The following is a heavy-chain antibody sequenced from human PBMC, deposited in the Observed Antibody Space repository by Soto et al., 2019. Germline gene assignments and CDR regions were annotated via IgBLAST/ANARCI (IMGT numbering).Heavy chain of an antibody. Sequence: QLQLQESGPGLVKPSETLSLTCTVSGGSISSSSYYWGWIRQPPGKGLEWIGCIYYSGSTYYNPSLKRRVTSPVDRSKNQFSLKLSSVPAADTAVYYCASYCSGGSCPTKDAFGIWGQGTMVTVSS. CDR1: GGSISSSSYY. J-gene: IGHJ3*02. CDR3: ASYCSGGSCPTKDAFGI. V-gene: IGHV4-39*01. CDR2: IYYSGST. D-gene: IGHD2-15*01.